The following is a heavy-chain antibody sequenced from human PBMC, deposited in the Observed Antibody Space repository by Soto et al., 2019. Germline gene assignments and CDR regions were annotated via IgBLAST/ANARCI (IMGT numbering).Heavy chain of an antibody. Sequence: QGQLVESGGGVVQPGGSLRLSCAASGFTFSNYGMHWVRQAPGKGLEWVADITKNGRNKDSADSVKGRLAISRDNSKNTLELQMNSLRVEDTAMYYCGRCNGDGCHSPFDYCGQGTPLTLSS. J-gene: IGHJ4*02. CDR2: ITKNGRNK. CDR1: GFTFSNYG. D-gene: IGHD2-8*01. V-gene: IGHV3-30*03. CDR3: GRCNGDGCHSPFDY.